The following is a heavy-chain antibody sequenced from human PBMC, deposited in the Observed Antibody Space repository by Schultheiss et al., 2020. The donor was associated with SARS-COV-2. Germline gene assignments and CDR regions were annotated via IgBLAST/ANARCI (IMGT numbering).Heavy chain of an antibody. D-gene: IGHD2-2*01. V-gene: IGHV5-51*01. CDR1: GYSFTSYW. Sequence: GGSLRLSCKGSGYSFTSYWIGWVRQMPGKGLEWMGIIYPGDSDTRYSPSFQGQVTISADKSISTAYLQWSSLKASDTAMYYCARYHSRRQASWFDPWGQGTLVTVSS. J-gene: IGHJ5*02. CDR2: IYPGDSDT. CDR3: ARYHSRRQASWFDP.